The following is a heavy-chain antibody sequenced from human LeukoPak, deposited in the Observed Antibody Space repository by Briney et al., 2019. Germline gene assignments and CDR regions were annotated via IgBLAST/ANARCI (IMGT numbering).Heavy chain of an antibody. V-gene: IGHV4-59*01. J-gene: IGHJ1*01. Sequence: SETLSLTCTVSGGSISGYYWSWIRQPPGKGLERIGYIYHTGSTNYNPSLKSRVTISVDTSKNQFSLKLSSVTAADTAVYYCAKDTTVVTLAEYFQHWGQGTLVTVSS. CDR3: AKDTTVVTLAEYFQH. CDR1: GGSISGYY. CDR2: IYHTGST. D-gene: IGHD4-23*01.